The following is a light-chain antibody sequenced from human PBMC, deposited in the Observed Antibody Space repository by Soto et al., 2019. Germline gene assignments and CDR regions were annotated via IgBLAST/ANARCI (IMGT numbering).Light chain of an antibody. V-gene: IGKV1-9*01. J-gene: IGKJ5*01. CDR2: ATS. CDR1: QDISIF. CDR3: QQLSNYPIT. Sequence: DIQLTQSPPSLSASIGDRVTITCQATQDISIFLNWYQQKPGKAPKLLIHATSTLQSGVPSRFSGSGSGTEFTLTISSLQPEDFATYYCQQLSNYPITFGQGTRLEIK.